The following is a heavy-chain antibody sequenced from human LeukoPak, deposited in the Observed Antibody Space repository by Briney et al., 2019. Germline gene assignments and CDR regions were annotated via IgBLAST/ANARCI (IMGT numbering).Heavy chain of an antibody. V-gene: IGHV4-59*01. J-gene: IGHJ6*03. CDR2: IYYSGCT. D-gene: IGHD2-15*01. CDR1: GGSISSYY. CDR3: ARGGGNYYYYYMDV. Sequence: SETLSLTCTVSGGSISSYYWSWIRQPPGKGLEWIGYIYYSGCTNYNPSLKSRVTISVDTSKNQFSLKLSSVTAADTAVYYCARGGGNYYYYYMDVWGKGTTVTVSS.